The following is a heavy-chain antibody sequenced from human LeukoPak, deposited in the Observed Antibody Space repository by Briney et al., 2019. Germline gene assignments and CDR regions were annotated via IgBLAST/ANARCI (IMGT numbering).Heavy chain of an antibody. D-gene: IGHD3-22*01. J-gene: IGHJ1*01. V-gene: IGHV3-30*03. Sequence: GGSLTLSCAAPGFTFSSYGMHWVRQAPGKGREWVAFISYDGKNKSYTDAVTSKFTITRDNYKYKLYLHMNSMRAGDTAVYYYERDKRDYYDSSGYPFHHWGQGTLVTVSS. CDR2: ISYDGKNK. CDR3: ERDKRDYYDSSGYPFHH. CDR1: GFTFSSYG.